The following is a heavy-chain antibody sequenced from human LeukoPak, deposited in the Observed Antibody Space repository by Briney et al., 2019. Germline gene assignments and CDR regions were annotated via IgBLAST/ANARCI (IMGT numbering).Heavy chain of an antibody. CDR3: AKDSHWILFDD. J-gene: IGHJ4*02. CDR1: GFTFTTYG. Sequence: QPGGSLRLSCSASGFTFTTYGMNWVRQAPGKGLEWVSGIGGSGTRTYYADSVKGRFTISRDNSKNTLYLQMNSLRDEGTAVYYCAKDSHWILFDDWGQGTLVTVSS. CDR2: IGGSGTRT. V-gene: IGHV3-23*01. D-gene: IGHD2-2*03.